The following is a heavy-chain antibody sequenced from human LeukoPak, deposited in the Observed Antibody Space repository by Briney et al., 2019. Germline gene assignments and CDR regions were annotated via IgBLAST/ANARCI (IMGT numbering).Heavy chain of an antibody. D-gene: IGHD3-10*01. V-gene: IGHV4-34*01. Sequence: SETLSLTCAVYGGSFSGYYWSWIRQPPGKGLEWIGEINHSGSTNYNPSLKSRVTISVDTSKNQFSLKLSSVTAADTAVYYCARRAQLRASGRSSRFDPWGQGTLVTVSS. CDR3: ARRAQLRASGRSSRFDP. CDR1: GGSFSGYY. CDR2: INHSGST. J-gene: IGHJ5*02.